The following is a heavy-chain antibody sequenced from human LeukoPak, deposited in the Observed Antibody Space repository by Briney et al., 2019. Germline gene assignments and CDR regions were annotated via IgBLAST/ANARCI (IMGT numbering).Heavy chain of an antibody. D-gene: IGHD6-19*01. CDR2: ISGSGSST. J-gene: IGHJ4*02. CDR3: AKGVAVASPYYFDY. CDR1: GFTFSSNA. V-gene: IGHV3-23*01. Sequence: GGSLRLSCAASGFTFSSNAMSWVRQAPGKGLEWVSPISGSGSSTYYADSVKGRFTISRDNSKNTLYLQMNSLRAEDTAVYYCAKGVAVASPYYFDYWGQGTLVTVSS.